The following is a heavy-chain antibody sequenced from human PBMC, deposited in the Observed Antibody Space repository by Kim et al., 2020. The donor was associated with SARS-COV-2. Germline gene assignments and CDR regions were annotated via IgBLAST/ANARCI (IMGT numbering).Heavy chain of an antibody. D-gene: IGHD6-13*01. CDR3: AKSPSSSWYQNIEH. J-gene: IGHJ4*02. V-gene: IGHV3-23*01. Sequence: ADSVKGRFTISRDNSKNTLYLQMNSLRAEDTAVYYCAKSPSSSWYQNIEHWGQGTLVTVSS.